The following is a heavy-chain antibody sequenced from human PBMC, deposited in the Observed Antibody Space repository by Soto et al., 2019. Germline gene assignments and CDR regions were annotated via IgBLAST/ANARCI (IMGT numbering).Heavy chain of an antibody. D-gene: IGHD1-26*01. J-gene: IGHJ3*02. CDR2: IDPSDSYT. V-gene: IGHV5-10-1*01. CDR1: GYSFTSYW. Sequence: GESLKISCKGSGYSFTSYWISWVRQMPGKGLEWMGRIDPSDSYTNHSPSFQGHVTISADKSISTAYLQWSSLKASDTAMYYCARRIVGSTSDAFDIWGQGTMVTVSS. CDR3: ARRIVGSTSDAFDI.